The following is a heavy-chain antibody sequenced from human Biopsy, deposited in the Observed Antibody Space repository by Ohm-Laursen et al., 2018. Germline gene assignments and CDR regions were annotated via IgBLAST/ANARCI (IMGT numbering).Heavy chain of an antibody. CDR3: ARDVEGFYSYAMDV. V-gene: IGHV3-33*01. CDR2: IFYDGSNT. CDR1: GFSFSSYG. Sequence: SLRLSCSASGFSFSSYGMQWVRQAPGKGLEWVAFIFYDGSNTYYADSVKGRFTISRDNAKSSLFLQMNSLRAEDTAVYYCARDVEGFYSYAMDVWGQGTTVTVSS. D-gene: IGHD5-24*01. J-gene: IGHJ6*02.